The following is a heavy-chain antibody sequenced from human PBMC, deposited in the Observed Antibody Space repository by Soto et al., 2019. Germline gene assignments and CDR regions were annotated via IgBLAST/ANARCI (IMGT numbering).Heavy chain of an antibody. V-gene: IGHV3-30*18. CDR2: ISYDGNKE. J-gene: IGHJ6*02. D-gene: IGHD1-1*01. Sequence: GGSLRLSCSASGFIFGTYGMDWVRQAPGKGLEWVALISYDGNKEFYADSVKGRFTISRDNSRNTLYLHMNSLKPEDTAMFYCAKETATSVDYYYFYGLDVWGPGTTVTVSS. CDR1: GFIFGTYG. CDR3: AKETATSVDYYYFYGLDV.